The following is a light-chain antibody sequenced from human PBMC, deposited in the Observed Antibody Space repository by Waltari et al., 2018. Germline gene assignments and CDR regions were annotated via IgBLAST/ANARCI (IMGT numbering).Light chain of an antibody. CDR3: QQYKSYST. V-gene: IGKV1-5*03. CDR1: PNIDSW. Sequence: DIQMTQTPSTLSASVGDRVTITCRASPNIDSWLAWYQQKPGKAPKLLIYRASSLESGVPSRFSGSGDGTEFTLTISGLQPDDFATYYCQQYKSYSTFGQGTKVDIK. CDR2: RAS. J-gene: IGKJ1*01.